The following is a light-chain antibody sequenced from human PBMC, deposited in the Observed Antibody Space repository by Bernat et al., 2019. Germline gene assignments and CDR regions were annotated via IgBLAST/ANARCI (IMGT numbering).Light chain of an antibody. Sequence: EMVLTQSPGTLSLSPGESVSLSCRASQTLDNNYLAWYQQKPGQAPRLLISGASSRAIGIPDRFSGSGSGTDFSLTISRLEPEDFAVYYCQQYGDSVTFGGGTKVEIK. CDR3: QQYGDSVT. CDR1: QTLDNNY. J-gene: IGKJ4*01. V-gene: IGKV3-20*01. CDR2: GAS.